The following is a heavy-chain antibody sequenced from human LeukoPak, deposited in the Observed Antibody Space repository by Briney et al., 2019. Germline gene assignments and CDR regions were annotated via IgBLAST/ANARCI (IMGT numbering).Heavy chain of an antibody. CDR3: ASSGYSDAFDI. CDR2: IYYSGST. Sequence: SETLSLTCTVSGGSISSYYWSWIRQPPGKGLEWIGYIYYSGSTNYNPSLKSRVTISVDTSKNQFSLKLSSVTAADTAVYYCASSGYSDAFDIWGQGTMATVSS. J-gene: IGHJ3*02. D-gene: IGHD3-22*01. V-gene: IGHV4-59*01. CDR1: GGSISSYY.